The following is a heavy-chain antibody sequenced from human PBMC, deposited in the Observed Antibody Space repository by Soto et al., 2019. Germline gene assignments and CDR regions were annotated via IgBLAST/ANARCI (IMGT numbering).Heavy chain of an antibody. J-gene: IGHJ4*02. CDR1: GGSFSGYY. CDR3: ARGHLYCSGGSCYSRAKGYFDY. CDR2: INHSGST. D-gene: IGHD2-15*01. V-gene: IGHV4-34*01. Sequence: SETLSLTCAVYGGSFSGYYWSWIRQPPGKGLEWIGGINHSGSTNYNPSLKSRVTISVDTSKNQFSLKLSSVTAADTAVYYCARGHLYCSGGSCYSRAKGYFDYWGQGTLVTVSS.